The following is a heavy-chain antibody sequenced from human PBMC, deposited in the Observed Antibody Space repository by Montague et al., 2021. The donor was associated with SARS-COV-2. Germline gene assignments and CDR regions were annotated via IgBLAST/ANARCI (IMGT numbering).Heavy chain of an antibody. J-gene: IGHJ6*02. CDR1: GGSISSSSYY. D-gene: IGHD3-3*01. CDR2: IYYSGST. V-gene: IGHV4-61*01. CDR3: ARDRRFLEWPGLYYYYGMDV. Sequence: SETLSLTCTVSGGSISSSSYYWSWIRQPPGKGLEWIGYIYYSGSTNYNPSLKSRVTISVDTSKNQFSLKLSSVTAADTAVYYCARDRRFLEWPGLYYYYGMDVWGQGTTVTVSS.